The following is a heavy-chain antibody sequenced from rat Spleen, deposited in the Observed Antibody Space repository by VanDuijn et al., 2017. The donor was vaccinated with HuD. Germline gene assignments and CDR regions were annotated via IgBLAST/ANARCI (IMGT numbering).Heavy chain of an antibody. Sequence: EVQLVESGGGLVQPGRSMKLSCAASGFTFSNYGMAWVRQAPKKGLEWVAYISYDGGSTYYRDPVKGRFTISRDNAKSTLYLQMDSLRSEDTATYYCTTGGTFFDYWGQGVMVTVSS. J-gene: IGHJ2*01. V-gene: IGHV5-20*01. CDR2: ISYDGGST. CDR3: TTGGTFFDY. CDR1: GFTFSNYG.